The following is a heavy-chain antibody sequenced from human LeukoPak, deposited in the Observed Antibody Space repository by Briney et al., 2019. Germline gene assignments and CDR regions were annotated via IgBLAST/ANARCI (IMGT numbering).Heavy chain of an antibody. D-gene: IGHD4-11*01. Sequence: GESLKISCKGSGYSFTSYWIGWVRQIPGKGLEWMGIIYPGDSHTRYSPSFQGQVTISADKSISTPYLQWSCLKPSHTAIYYCARLRPPDSAYYYYYMYVCGKRGTGSVSS. CDR3: ARLRPPDSAYYYYYMYV. CDR2: IYPGDSHT. J-gene: IGHJ6*03. V-gene: IGHV5-51*01. CDR1: GYSFTSYW.